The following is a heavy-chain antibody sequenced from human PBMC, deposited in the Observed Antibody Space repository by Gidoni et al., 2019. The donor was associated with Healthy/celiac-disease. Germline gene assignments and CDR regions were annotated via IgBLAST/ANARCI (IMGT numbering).Heavy chain of an antibody. D-gene: IGHD3-10*01. CDR3: ARDSQWFGELWEPGGYYYYGMDV. CDR2: IYYSGST. CDR1: GGPISSYS. V-gene: IGHV4-59*01. J-gene: IGHJ6*02. Sequence: QVQLQESGPGLVKPSETLSLTCTVSGGPISSYSWSWIRQPPGKGLDWIGYIYYSGSTNYNPSLKSRVTISVDTSKNQFSLKLSSVTAADTAVYYCARDSQWFGELWEPGGYYYYGMDVWGQGTTVTVSS.